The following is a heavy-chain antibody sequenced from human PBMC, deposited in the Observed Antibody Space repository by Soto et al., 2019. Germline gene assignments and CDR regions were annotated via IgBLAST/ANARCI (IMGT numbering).Heavy chain of an antibody. D-gene: IGHD3-10*01. J-gene: IGHJ5*02. V-gene: IGHV3-9*01. CDR1: GFTFDDYA. CDR2: ISWNSGSI. Sequence: EVQLVESGGGLVQPGRSLRLSCAASGFTFDDYAMHWVRQAPGKGLEGVSGISWNSGSIGYADSVKGRFTISRDNAKNSLYLQMISLRAEDTALYYCAKANAGLLWFGEFTAWVQGTLVTVSS. CDR3: AKANAGLLWFGEFTA.